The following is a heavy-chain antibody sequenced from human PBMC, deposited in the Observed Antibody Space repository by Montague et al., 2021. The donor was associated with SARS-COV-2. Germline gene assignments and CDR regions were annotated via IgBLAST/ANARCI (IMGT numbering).Heavy chain of an antibody. V-gene: IGHV4-4*02. CDR2: IYHSGST. J-gene: IGHJ6*02. Sequence: SETLSLTCAVSGGSISSSNWWSWVRQPPGKGLEWIGEIYHSGSTNYNPSLKSRVTISVDKSKNQFSLKLSSVTAADTAVYYCARAIGSMYSSGWYYYYYGMDVWGQGTTVTVSS. CDR3: ARAIGSMYSSGWYYYYYGMDV. CDR1: GGSISSSNW. D-gene: IGHD6-19*01.